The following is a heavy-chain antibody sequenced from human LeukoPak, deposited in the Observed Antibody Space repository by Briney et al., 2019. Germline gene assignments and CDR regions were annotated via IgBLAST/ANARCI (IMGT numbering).Heavy chain of an antibody. CDR2: INPNSGGT. J-gene: IGHJ4*02. CDR3: ARADFPAHQLGDY. V-gene: IGHV1-2*02. CDR1: GYTFTGYY. Sequence: GASVKVSCKASGYTFTGYYMHWVRQAPGQGLEWMGWINPNSGGTNYAQKFQGRVTMTRDTSISTAYMELSRLRSDDTAVYYCARADFPAHQLGDYWGQGTLVTVSS. D-gene: IGHD2/OR15-2a*01.